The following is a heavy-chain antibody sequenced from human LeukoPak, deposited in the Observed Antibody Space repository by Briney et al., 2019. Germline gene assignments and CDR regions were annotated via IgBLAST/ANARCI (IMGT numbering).Heavy chain of an antibody. CDR2: ISYDGSNK. D-gene: IGHD3-10*01. Sequence: PGRSLRLSCAASGFTFSSYAMHWVRQAPGKGLEWVAVISYDGSNKYYADSVEGRFTISRDNSKNTLYLQMNSLRAEDTAVYYCARDIRYGSGSYRVYYYYGMDVWGQGTTVTVSS. V-gene: IGHV3-30-3*01. J-gene: IGHJ6*02. CDR3: ARDIRYGSGSYRVYYYYGMDV. CDR1: GFTFSSYA.